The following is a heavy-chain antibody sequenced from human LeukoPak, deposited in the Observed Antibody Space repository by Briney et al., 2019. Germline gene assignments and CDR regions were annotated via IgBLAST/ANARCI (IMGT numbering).Heavy chain of an antibody. CDR3: ARDSTAYNSFDY. J-gene: IGHJ4*02. D-gene: IGHD5-24*01. CDR2: INPSGGST. CDR1: GYTFTSYY. V-gene: IGHV1-46*01. Sequence: ASVKVCCKASGYTFTSYYMHWVRQAPGQGLECMAIINPSGGSTSYAQKFQGRVTMPRDTSTSTVYMELSSLRSEDTAVYYCARDSTAYNSFDYWGQGTLVTVSS.